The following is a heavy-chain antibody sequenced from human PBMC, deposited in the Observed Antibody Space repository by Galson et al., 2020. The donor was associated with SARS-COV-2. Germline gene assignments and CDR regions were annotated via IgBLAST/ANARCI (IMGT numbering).Heavy chain of an antibody. CDR1: GFTFTSSA. V-gene: IGHV1-58*02. Sequence: SVKVSCKASGFTFTSSAMQWVRQARGQRLEWIGWIVVGSGNTNYAQKFQERVTITRDMSTSTAYMELSSLRSEDTAVYYCVAAWFGEIGYYYYGMDVWGQGTTVTVSS. CDR3: VAAWFGEIGYYYYGMDV. J-gene: IGHJ6*02. CDR2: IVVGSGNT. D-gene: IGHD3-10*01.